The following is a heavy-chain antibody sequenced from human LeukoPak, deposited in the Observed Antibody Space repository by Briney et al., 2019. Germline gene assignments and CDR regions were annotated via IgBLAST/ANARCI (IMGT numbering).Heavy chain of an antibody. J-gene: IGHJ4*02. CDR3: ATFRGGLFAFDY. CDR1: GYTFTGYY. Sequence: ASVEVSCKASGYTFTGYYMHWVRQAPGQGLEWMGWINPNSGGTNYAQKFQGRVTMTRDTSISTAYMELSRLRSDDTAVYYCATFRGGLFAFDYWGQGTLVTVSS. V-gene: IGHV1-2*02. CDR2: INPNSGGT. D-gene: IGHD3-3*01.